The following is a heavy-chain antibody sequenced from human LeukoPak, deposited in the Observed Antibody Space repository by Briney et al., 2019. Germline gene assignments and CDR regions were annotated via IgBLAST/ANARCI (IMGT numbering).Heavy chain of an antibody. J-gene: IGHJ4*02. Sequence: GGSLRLSCAASGFTFDDYAMHWVRQAPGKGLEWVSGISWNSGSIGYSDSVKGRFTISRDNAKNSLYLQMNSLRAEDTAIYYCATFRQVLLPFESWGQGTLVTVSS. V-gene: IGHV3-9*01. CDR3: ATFRQVLLPFES. D-gene: IGHD2-8*02. CDR2: ISWNSGSI. CDR1: GFTFDDYA.